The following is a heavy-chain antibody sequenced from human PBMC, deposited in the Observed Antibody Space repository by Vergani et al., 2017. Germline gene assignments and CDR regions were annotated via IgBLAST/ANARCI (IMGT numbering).Heavy chain of an antibody. V-gene: IGHV4-59*01. CDR2: IYYSGST. CDR3: ASSGYSGYDSPYYYYYGMDV. CDR1: GGSISSYY. J-gene: IGHJ6*02. D-gene: IGHD5-12*01. Sequence: QVQLQESGPGLVQPSETLSLTCTVSGGSISSYYWSWIRQPPGKGLEWIGYIYYSGSTNYNPSLKSRVTISVDTSKNQFSLKLSSVTAADTAVYYCASSGYSGYDSPYYYYYGMDVWGQGTTVTVSS.